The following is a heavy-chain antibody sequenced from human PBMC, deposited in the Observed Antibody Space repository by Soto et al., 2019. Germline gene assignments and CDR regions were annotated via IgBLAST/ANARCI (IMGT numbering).Heavy chain of an antibody. Sequence: QVQLQESGPGLVKPSETLSLTCTVSGGSISSYYWSWIRQPPGKGLEWIGYIYYSGSTNYNPSLKSRVTISVDTSKNQFSLKLSSVTAADTAVYYCARERRGSSPSDYFDYWGQGPLVTVSS. CDR2: IYYSGST. J-gene: IGHJ4*02. CDR1: GGSISSYY. V-gene: IGHV4-59*01. CDR3: ARERRGSSPSDYFDY. D-gene: IGHD6-13*01.